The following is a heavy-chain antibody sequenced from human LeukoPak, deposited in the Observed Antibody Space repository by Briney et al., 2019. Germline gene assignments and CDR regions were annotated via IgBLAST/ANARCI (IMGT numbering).Heavy chain of an antibody. CDR3: ARELVDAGKTRVEKCYYYMDV. Sequence: VASVTVSCKASGYTFTGYYFYRVRQAPGQGLEWMGWINPNSGGTNYAQKFQGRVTMTRDTSISTAYMELSRLRSDDTAVYYCARELVDAGKTRVEKCYYYMDVWGKGTTVTVSS. D-gene: IGHD2-8*01. J-gene: IGHJ6*03. CDR2: INPNSGGT. V-gene: IGHV1-2*02. CDR1: GYTFTGYY.